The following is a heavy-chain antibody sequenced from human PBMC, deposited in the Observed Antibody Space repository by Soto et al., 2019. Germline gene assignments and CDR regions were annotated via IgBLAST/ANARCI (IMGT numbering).Heavy chain of an antibody. D-gene: IGHD3-3*01. J-gene: IGHJ4*02. V-gene: IGHV3-30*18. CDR2: ISYDGSNK. CDR3: AKDFDFWSGYLDY. CDR1: GFTFISYG. Sequence: HPGGSLRLSCAASGFTFISYGMHWVRQAPGKGLEWVAVISYDGSNKYYADSVKGRFTISRDNSKNTLYLQMNSLRAEDTAVYYCAKDFDFWSGYLDYWGQGTLVTVSS.